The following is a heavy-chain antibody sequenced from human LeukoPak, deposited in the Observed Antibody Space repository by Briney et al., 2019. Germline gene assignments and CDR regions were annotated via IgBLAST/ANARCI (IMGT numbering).Heavy chain of an antibody. D-gene: IGHD3-10*01. J-gene: IGHJ4*02. Sequence: PGWSLRLSCAASGFTFSDYYMSWIRQAPGKGLEWVSYISSSSSYTNYADSVKGRFTISRDNAKNSLYLQMNSLRAEDTAVYYCARGGSGSYSDYFDYWGQGTLVTVSS. V-gene: IGHV3-11*06. CDR2: ISSSSSYT. CDR1: GFTFSDYY. CDR3: ARGGSGSYSDYFDY.